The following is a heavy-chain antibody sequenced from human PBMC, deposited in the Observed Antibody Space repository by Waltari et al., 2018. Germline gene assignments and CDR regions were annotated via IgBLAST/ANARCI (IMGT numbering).Heavy chain of an antibody. CDR2: FDPADVET. J-gene: IGHJ5*02. CDR3: ATDLKSSGGYWFDP. Sequence: QVQLVQSGAEVKKPGASVKGSCKVSGYTLTELSMHWVRQAPGKGLEGMGGFDPADVETTYAPNFQGSVTMTEDTSTDTAYMELSSLRSEATAVYYCATDLKSSGGYWFDPWVQGPLVTVSS. V-gene: IGHV1-24*01. D-gene: IGHD6-19*01. CDR1: GYTLTELS.